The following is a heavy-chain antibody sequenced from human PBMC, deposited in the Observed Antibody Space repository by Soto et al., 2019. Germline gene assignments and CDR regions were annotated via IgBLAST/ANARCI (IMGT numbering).Heavy chain of an antibody. J-gene: IGHJ3*02. D-gene: IGHD3-10*01. V-gene: IGHV1-18*01. CDR2: ISAYNGNT. CDR3: AYGPGSGSYNLPDAFDI. Sequence: ASVKVSCKASGYTFTSYGISWVRQAPGQGLEWMGWISAYNGNTNYAQKLQGRVTMTTDTSTSTAYMELRSLRSDDTAVYYCAYGPGSGSYNLPDAFDIWGQGTMVTVSS. CDR1: GYTFTSYG.